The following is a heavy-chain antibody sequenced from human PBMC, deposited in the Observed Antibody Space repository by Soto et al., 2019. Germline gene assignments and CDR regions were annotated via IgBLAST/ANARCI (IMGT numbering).Heavy chain of an antibody. V-gene: IGHV4-39*02. CDR2: VYYTGKT. Sequence: QLQLQESGPGLVKPSETLSLSCTVSGGSINSGDYYWAWIRQPPGKGLEWMGSVYYTGKTYSRPPFESPVTISIDTSKNHFLLDRRSVTAADTAVDYCATSGSFQAKYFFYYWGRGTLVTVSS. CDR3: ATSGSFQAKYFFYY. D-gene: IGHD3-10*01. CDR1: GGSINSGDYY. J-gene: IGHJ4*02.